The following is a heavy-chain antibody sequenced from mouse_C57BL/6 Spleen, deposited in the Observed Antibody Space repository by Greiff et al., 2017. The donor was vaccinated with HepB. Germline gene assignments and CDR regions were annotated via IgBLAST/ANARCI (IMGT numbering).Heavy chain of an antibody. Sequence: QVQLKQPGAELVMPGASVKLSCKASGYTFTSYWMHWVKQRPGQGLEWIGEIDPSDSYTNYNQKFKGKSTLTVDKSSSTAYMQLSSLTSEDSAVYYCARSPAYYSNYNYAMDYWGQGTSVTVSS. J-gene: IGHJ4*01. V-gene: IGHV1-69*01. CDR3: ARSPAYYSNYNYAMDY. D-gene: IGHD2-5*01. CDR2: IDPSDSYT. CDR1: GYTFTSYW.